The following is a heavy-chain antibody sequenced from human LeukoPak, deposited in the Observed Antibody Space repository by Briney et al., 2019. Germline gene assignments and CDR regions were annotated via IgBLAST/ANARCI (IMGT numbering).Heavy chain of an antibody. CDR2: ISSSSSYI. J-gene: IGHJ5*02. CDR1: GFTFSSYS. D-gene: IGHD4-17*01. Sequence: NPGGSLRLSCAASGFTFSSYSMNWVRQAPGKGLEWVSSISSSSSYIYYADSVKGRFTISRDNAKNSLYLQMNSLRAEDTAVYYCARVAQGNYGDYVDPRGQGTLVTVSS. CDR3: ARVAQGNYGDYVDP. V-gene: IGHV3-21*01.